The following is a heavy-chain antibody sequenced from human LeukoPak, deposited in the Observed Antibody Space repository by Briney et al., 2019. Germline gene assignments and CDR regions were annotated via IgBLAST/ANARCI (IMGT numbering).Heavy chain of an antibody. Sequence: GGSLRLSCAASGFTVSRNYMNWVRQAPGKGLEWIAVLYSGGSAYYADSVKGRFTISRDNSRNTLYLQMNSLRVEDTAVYYCAKDARRSSGWYFFDHWGQGTLVTVSS. CDR2: LYSGGSA. CDR1: GFTVSRNY. D-gene: IGHD6-19*01. CDR3: AKDARRSSGWYFFDH. J-gene: IGHJ4*02. V-gene: IGHV3-53*01.